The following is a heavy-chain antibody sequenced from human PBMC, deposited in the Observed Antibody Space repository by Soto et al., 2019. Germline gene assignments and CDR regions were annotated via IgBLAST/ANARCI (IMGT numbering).Heavy chain of an antibody. CDR3: ARNGDKNYYYYYGMDV. Sequence: GPPVKVSCKASGGTFSSYAISWVRQAPGQGLEWMGGIIPIFGTANYAQKFQGRVTITADESTSTAYMELSSLRSEDTAVYYCARNGDKNYYYYYGMDVWGQGTTVTVSS. CDR2: IIPIFGTA. V-gene: IGHV1-69*13. J-gene: IGHJ6*02. D-gene: IGHD4-17*01. CDR1: GGTFSSYA.